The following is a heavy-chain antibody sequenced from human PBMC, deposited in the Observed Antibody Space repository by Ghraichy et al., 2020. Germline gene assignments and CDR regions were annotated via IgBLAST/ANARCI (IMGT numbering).Heavy chain of an antibody. CDR3: VRDLGRPRRHVCDQ. D-gene: IGHD7-27*01. Sequence: WGTLRLSCAASGFTFSDYYMTWIRQAPGKGLEWVSYISGSGSTIYYADSVKGRFTISRDNAKNSLYLQMNSLRAEDTAVYYCVRDLGRPRRHVCDQWGQGTLVTVSS. CDR1: GFTFSDYY. J-gene: IGHJ4*02. CDR2: ISGSGSTI. V-gene: IGHV3-11*01.